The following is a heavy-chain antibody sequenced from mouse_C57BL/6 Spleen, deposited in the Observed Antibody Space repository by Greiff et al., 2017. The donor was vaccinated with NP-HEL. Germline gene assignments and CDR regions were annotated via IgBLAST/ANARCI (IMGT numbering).Heavy chain of an antibody. D-gene: IGHD1-1*01. CDR2: ISSGSSTI. J-gene: IGHJ1*03. Sequence: DVKLVESGGGLVKPGGSLKLSCAASGFTFSDYGMHWVRQAPEKGLEWVAYISSGSSTIYYADTVKGRFTISRDNAKNTLFLQMTSLRSEDTAMYYCARARTTVVATPFDVWGTGTTVTVSS. CDR3: ARARTTVVATPFDV. CDR1: GFTFSDYG. V-gene: IGHV5-17*01.